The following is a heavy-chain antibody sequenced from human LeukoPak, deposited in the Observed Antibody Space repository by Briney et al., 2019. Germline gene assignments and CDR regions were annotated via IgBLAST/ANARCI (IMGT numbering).Heavy chain of an antibody. D-gene: IGHD1-7*01. J-gene: IGHJ4*02. V-gene: IGHV4-39*07. Sequence: SETLSLTCTVSGGSISSSSYYWGWIRQPPGKGLEWIGSIYYSGSTYYNPSLKSRVTISVDTSKNQFSLKLSSVTAADTAVYYCARDNADWNYGFYSFDYWGQGTLVTVSS. CDR3: ARDNADWNYGFYSFDY. CDR2: IYYSGST. CDR1: GGSISSSSYY.